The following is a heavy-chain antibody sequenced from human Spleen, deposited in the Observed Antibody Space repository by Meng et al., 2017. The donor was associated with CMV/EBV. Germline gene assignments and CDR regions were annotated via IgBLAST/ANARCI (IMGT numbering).Heavy chain of an antibody. CDR2: IIPIFGTA. J-gene: IGHJ6*02. Sequence: SVKVSCKASGGTFSSYAISWVRQAPGQGLEWMGGIIPIFGTANYAQKFQGRVTITTDESTSTAYMELGSLRSDDTAVYYCARIEGYDFWSGYSLVDVWGQGTTVTVSS. D-gene: IGHD3-3*01. CDR1: GGTFSSYA. V-gene: IGHV1-69*05. CDR3: ARIEGYDFWSGYSLVDV.